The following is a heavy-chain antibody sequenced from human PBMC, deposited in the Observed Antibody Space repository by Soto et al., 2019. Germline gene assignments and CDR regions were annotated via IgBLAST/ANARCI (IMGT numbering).Heavy chain of an antibody. CDR2: IIPILGIA. V-gene: IGHV1-69*02. Sequence: QVQLVQSGAEVKKPGSSVKVSCKASGGTFSSYTISWVRQAPGQGLEWMGRIIPILGIANYAQKFQGRVTITAHNSTSTAYMALSSIRSEDTDLYSCARGGFLPFDYWGRGTLVTVSS. J-gene: IGHJ4*02. D-gene: IGHD3-16*01. CDR3: ARGGFLPFDY. CDR1: GGTFSSYT.